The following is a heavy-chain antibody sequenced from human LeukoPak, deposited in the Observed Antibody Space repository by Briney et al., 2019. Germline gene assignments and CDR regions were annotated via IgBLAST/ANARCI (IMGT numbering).Heavy chain of an antibody. D-gene: IGHD2-21*02. Sequence: GGSLRLSCAASGFTFSSYEMNWVRQAPGKGLEWVSFIRTSDNSVYYADSVKGRFTISRDNAKNSLYLQMNSLRAEDTAVYYCARERTACGGDCLDYWGQGTLVTVSS. V-gene: IGHV3-48*03. CDR3: ARERTACGGDCLDY. CDR1: GFTFSSYE. J-gene: IGHJ4*02. CDR2: IRTSDNSV.